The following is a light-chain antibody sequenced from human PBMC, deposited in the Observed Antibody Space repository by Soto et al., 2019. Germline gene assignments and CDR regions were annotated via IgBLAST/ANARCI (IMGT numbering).Light chain of an antibody. V-gene: IGKV3-15*01. Sequence: EVAMAQTPVTLSVSPGERATLSCRASQRVNINLAWYQQKPGQAPRLLIYGAYTRATGIHARFSGSGSGTEFTLTIRSLQPEDFATYFCKQSSAFPLTFGGGTKVDIK. J-gene: IGKJ4*01. CDR1: QRVNIN. CDR2: GAY. CDR3: KQSSAFPLT.